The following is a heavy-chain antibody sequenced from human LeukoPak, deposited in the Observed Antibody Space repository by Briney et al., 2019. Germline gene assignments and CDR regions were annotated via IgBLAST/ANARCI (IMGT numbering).Heavy chain of an antibody. D-gene: IGHD6-13*01. V-gene: IGHV5-51*01. CDR3: ARASIAAAGTSDY. CDR2: IYPGDSDT. CDR1: GYSFTSYW. Sequence: GESLKISCKGSGYSFTSYWIGGVRQMPGKGLEWMGIIYPGDSDTRYSPSFQGQVTISADKSISTAYLQWSSLKASDTAMYYRARASIAAAGTSDYWGQGTLVTVSS. J-gene: IGHJ4*02.